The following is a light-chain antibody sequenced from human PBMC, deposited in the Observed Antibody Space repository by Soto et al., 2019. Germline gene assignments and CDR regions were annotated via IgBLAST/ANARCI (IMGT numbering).Light chain of an antibody. CDR1: SSNIGNNY. J-gene: IGLJ1*01. V-gene: IGLV1-51*02. CDR2: ETN. Sequence: QSVLTQPPSVSAAPGQKVTISCSGSSSNIGNNYVSWYQQLPGTAPKHLIYETNKRPSGIPDRFSGSKSGTSATLAITGLQTGDEADYYCGTWDGSLNAYVFGTGTKVTVL. CDR3: GTWDGSLNAYV.